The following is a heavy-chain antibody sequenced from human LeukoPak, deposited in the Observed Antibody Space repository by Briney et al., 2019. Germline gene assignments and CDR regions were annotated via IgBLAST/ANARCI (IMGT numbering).Heavy chain of an antibody. Sequence: SETLSLTCAVSGDSISSSHWWSWVRQPPGKGLEWIGEVYHTGDTNYNPSLKSRITMSVDKSKNQFSLKLTSVTAADTAVYYCTRGGTDALSYWGQGTLVTVSS. CDR2: VYHTGDT. V-gene: IGHV4-4*02. J-gene: IGHJ4*02. CDR1: GDSISSSHW. CDR3: TRGGTDALSY. D-gene: IGHD3-16*01.